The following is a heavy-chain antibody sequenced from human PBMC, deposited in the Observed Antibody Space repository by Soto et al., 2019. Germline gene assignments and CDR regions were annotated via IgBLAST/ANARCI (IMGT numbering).Heavy chain of an antibody. CDR3: ARDRDCSGGSCYSFDDAFDI. CDR2: IHYSGST. J-gene: IGHJ3*02. Sequence: SETLSLTCTVSGGSITGYYWSWIRQPPGKGPEWIGNIHYSGSTNYNPSLKSRVTISVDTSKNQFSLRLSSVTAAETAVYYCARDRDCSGGSCYSFDDAFDIWGQGTMVTVSS. CDR1: GGSITGYY. D-gene: IGHD2-15*01. V-gene: IGHV4-59*12.